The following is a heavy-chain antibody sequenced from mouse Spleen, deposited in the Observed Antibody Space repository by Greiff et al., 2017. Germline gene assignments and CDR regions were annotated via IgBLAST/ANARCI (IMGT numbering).Heavy chain of an antibody. Sequence: EVQLVESGGGLVKPGGSLKLSCAASGFTFSDYGMAWVRQAPGKGPEWVAFISNLAYSIYYADTVTGRFTISRENAKNTLYLEMSSLRSEDTAMYYCARQTGYWYFDVWGAGTTVTVSS. CDR2: ISNLAYSI. D-gene: IGHD4-1*01. CDR3: ARQTGYWYFDV. V-gene: IGHV5-15*01. J-gene: IGHJ1*01. CDR1: GFTFSDYG.